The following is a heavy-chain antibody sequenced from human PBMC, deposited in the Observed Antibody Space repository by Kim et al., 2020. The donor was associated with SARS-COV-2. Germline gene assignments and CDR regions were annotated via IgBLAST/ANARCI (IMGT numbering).Heavy chain of an antibody. CDR3: AKDKLWFGESYYFDY. CDR2: ISGDGGST. D-gene: IGHD3-10*01. J-gene: IGHJ4*02. V-gene: IGHV3-43*02. CDR1: GFTFDDYA. Sequence: GGSLRLSCAASGFTFDDYAMHWVRQAPGKGLEWVSLISGDGGSTYYADSVKGRFTISRDNSKNSLYLQMNSLRTEDTALYYCAKDKLWFGESYYFDYWGQGTLVTVSS.